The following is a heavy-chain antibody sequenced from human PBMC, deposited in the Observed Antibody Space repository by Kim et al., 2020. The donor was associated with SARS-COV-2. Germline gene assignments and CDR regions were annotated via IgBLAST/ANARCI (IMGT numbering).Heavy chain of an antibody. J-gene: IGHJ4*02. D-gene: IGHD3-16*01. V-gene: IGHV4-61*02. Sequence: SETLSLTCTVSGDSISSGRHYWNWIRQPAGKGLEWIGRIYMGGSTNYNPSLKSRVAMSVDPSENQFSLKVTSVTAADTAVYYCARGTQLGIPFVFDQWGQSTLVTVSS. CDR1: GDSISSGRHY. CDR3: ARGTQLGIPFVFDQ. CDR2: IYMGGST.